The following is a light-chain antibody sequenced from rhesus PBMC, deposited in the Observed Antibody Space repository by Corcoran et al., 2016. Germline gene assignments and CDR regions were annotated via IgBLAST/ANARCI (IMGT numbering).Light chain of an antibody. CDR1: QGNSSW. CDR3: QQYNSAPFT. J-gene: IGKJ3*01. CDR2: KAS. V-gene: IGKV1-21*01. Sequence: DIQMTQSPSPLSASVGDRVTITCRASQGNSSWLAWYQKKPGKAPNLLIYKASSVQSGVSSRVSGGGYGTVFTLTINSLQPEDSATYYCQQYNSAPFTFGPGTKLDIK.